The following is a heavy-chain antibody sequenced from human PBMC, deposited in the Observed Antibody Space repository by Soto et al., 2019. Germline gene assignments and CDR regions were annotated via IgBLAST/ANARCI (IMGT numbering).Heavy chain of an antibody. CDR2: LIPVFGST. V-gene: IGHV1-69*01. CDR1: GGTFSKDA. Sequence: QVQLVQSGAEVKKPGSSVTVSCKTSGGTFSKDAINWVRQAPGQGLEWMGLLIPVFGSTIYALKFQGRIRKTASESTSTAFMDLNSLRSEDTAVYYCTRVLGYTFEPGKTRYYAMDVWGQGTTVSVSS. J-gene: IGHJ6*02. CDR3: TRVLGYTFEPGKTRYYAMDV. D-gene: IGHD5-18*01.